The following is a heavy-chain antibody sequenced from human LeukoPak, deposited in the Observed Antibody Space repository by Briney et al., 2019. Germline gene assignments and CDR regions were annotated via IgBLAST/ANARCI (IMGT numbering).Heavy chain of an antibody. CDR1: GYTFTDYY. Sequence: GASVKVSCKASGYTFTDYYIHWVRQAPGQGLEWMGWINPNSGGTNYAQKFQGRVTMTRDTSISTAYMELSRLRSDDTAVYYCAREDYGDYVRVGRWFDPWGQGTLVTVSS. D-gene: IGHD4-17*01. J-gene: IGHJ5*02. CDR2: INPNSGGT. V-gene: IGHV1-2*02. CDR3: AREDYGDYVRVGRWFDP.